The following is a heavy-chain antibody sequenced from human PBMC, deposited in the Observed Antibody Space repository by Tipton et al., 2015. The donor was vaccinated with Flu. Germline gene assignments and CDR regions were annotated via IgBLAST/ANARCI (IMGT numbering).Heavy chain of an antibody. CDR3: VRRDFSNYVSDPKNWFDP. D-gene: IGHD4-11*01. V-gene: IGHV4-31*03. Sequence: TLSLTCTVSGDSISSDGHYWTWIRQHRGKGLEWIGYILHSGSTYYNPSLKSRVSISLDMSKNQFSLKLSSVTAADTAVYYCVRRDFSNYVSDPKNWFDPWGQGTLVTVSS. J-gene: IGHJ5*02. CDR2: ILHSGST. CDR1: GDSISSDGHY.